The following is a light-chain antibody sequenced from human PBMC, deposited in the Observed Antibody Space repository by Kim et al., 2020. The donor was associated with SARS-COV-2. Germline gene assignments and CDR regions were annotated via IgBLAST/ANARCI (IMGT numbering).Light chain of an antibody. J-gene: IGLJ2*01. CDR3: QTWDNSLCI. Sequence: SLSPGQTASITCSGDKLGDKYASWYQQKPGQSPVLVIYHDNKRPSGIPERFSGSNSGSTATLTISGTQAMDEADYYCQTWDNSLCIFGGGTQLTVL. CDR2: HDN. V-gene: IGLV3-1*01. CDR1: KLGDKY.